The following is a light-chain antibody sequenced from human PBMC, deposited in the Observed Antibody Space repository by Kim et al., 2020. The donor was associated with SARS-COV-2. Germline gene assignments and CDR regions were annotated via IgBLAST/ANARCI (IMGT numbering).Light chain of an antibody. V-gene: IGLV4-60*03. Sequence: SVTLTCTLGSGHSDKIIARRQHRAGKAPRNWMKLEDSGRYKTGSDVPDRFSGSSSGPDRYRFISNLQSEDDAVNYCETWDTNTYVFGSGTQLTVL. CDR2: LEDSGRY. CDR1: SGHSDKI. CDR3: ETWDTNTYV. J-gene: IGLJ1*01.